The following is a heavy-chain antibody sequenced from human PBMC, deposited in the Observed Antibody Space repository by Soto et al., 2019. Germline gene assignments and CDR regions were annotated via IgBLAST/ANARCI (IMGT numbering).Heavy chain of an antibody. CDR3: ARDHQPDCRSNSCYPPPPYYYGMDV. J-gene: IGHJ6*02. CDR2: ISYDGSNK. Sequence: PGGSLRLSCAASGFTFSSYAMHWVRQAPGKGLEWVAVISYDGSNKYYADSVKGRFTISRDNSKNTLYLQMNSLRAEDTAVYYWARDHQPDCRSNSCYPPPPYYYGMDVWGQGTTVTVSS. CDR1: GFTFSSYA. V-gene: IGHV3-30-3*01. D-gene: IGHD2-2*01.